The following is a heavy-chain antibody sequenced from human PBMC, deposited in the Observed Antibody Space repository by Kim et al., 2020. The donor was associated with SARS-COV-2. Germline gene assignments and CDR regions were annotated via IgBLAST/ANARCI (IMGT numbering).Heavy chain of an antibody. D-gene: IGHD3-22*01. Sequence: ASVKVSCKASGYTFTDYYMHWVRQAPGQGLEWMGWINPNNGGTNYAQKFQGRVTMTRDTSISTAYMELSRLRSDDTAVYYCAREGNRAGEYYYDSSGYYARSYWLDLWGQGTLVTVSS. V-gene: IGHV1-2*02. CDR2: INPNNGGT. J-gene: IGHJ5*02. CDR3: AREGNRAGEYYYDSSGYYARSYWLDL. CDR1: GYTFTDYY.